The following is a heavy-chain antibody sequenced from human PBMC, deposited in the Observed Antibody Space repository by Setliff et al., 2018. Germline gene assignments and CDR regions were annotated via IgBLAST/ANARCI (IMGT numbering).Heavy chain of an antibody. CDR2: RYRSGTT. J-gene: IGHJ4*02. D-gene: IGHD2-15*01. Sequence: PSETLSLTCAVSGYSISSGYYWGWIRQPPGKGLEWIGSRYRSGTTYYNPSLKSRVTISVDTSKDQFSLKLSSVTAADTAVYYCARQLCSGGSCYATTFDYWGQGTLVTVS. V-gene: IGHV4-38-2*01. CDR1: GYSISSGYY. CDR3: ARQLCSGGSCYATTFDY.